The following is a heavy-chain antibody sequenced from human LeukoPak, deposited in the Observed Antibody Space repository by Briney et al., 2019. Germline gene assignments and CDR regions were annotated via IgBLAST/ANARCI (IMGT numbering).Heavy chain of an antibody. J-gene: IGHJ4*02. CDR1: GFTFSSYA. Sequence: GGSLRLSCAASGFTFSSYAMSWVRQAPGKGLEWVSAISGSGGSTYYADSVKGRFTISRDNSKNTLYLQMNSLRAEDTAVYYCASHDFWSGYYTEFDYWGQGTLVTASS. CDR2: ISGSGGST. CDR3: ASHDFWSGYYTEFDY. D-gene: IGHD3-3*01. V-gene: IGHV3-23*01.